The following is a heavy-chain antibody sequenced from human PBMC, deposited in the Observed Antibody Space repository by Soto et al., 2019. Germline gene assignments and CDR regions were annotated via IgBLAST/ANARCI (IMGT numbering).Heavy chain of an antibody. V-gene: IGHV3-23*01. Sequence: EVQLLESGGGLVQPGGSLRLSCAASGFTFSSYAMSWVRQAPGKGLEWVAAISGSGGSTYYADSVKGRFTISRDNSKNTLYLQMISLRAEDTAVYYCAKASEGSGSYRRNWFDPWGQGTLVTVSS. CDR2: ISGSGGST. CDR3: AKASEGSGSYRRNWFDP. CDR1: GFTFSSYA. J-gene: IGHJ5*02. D-gene: IGHD3-10*01.